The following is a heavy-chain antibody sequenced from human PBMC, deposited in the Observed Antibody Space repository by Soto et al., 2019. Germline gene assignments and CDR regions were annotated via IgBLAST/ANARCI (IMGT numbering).Heavy chain of an antibody. V-gene: IGHV3-33*01. Sequence: QVQLVESGGGVVQPWRSLRLSCAASGFTFSSYGMHWVRQAPGKGLEWVAVIWYDGNNKYYADSVKGRFTISRDNSKNTLFLQMNSLRAEDTAVYYCARWGIAAGDYWGQGTLVTVSS. CDR3: ARWGIAAGDY. CDR2: IWYDGNNK. D-gene: IGHD6-13*01. J-gene: IGHJ4*02. CDR1: GFTFSSYG.